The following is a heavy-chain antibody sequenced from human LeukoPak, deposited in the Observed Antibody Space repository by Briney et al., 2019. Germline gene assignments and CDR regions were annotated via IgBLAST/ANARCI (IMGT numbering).Heavy chain of an antibody. CDR3: ARDRPQYEYSSSSGEYYYYYGMDV. Sequence: GGSLRLSCAASRFTFSSYAMSWVRQAPGKGLEWVSAISGSGATTYYTDSAKGRFTISRDNSKNTLYLQMNSLRAEDTAVYYCARDRPQYEYSSSSGEYYYYYGMDVWGQGTTVTVSS. J-gene: IGHJ6*02. D-gene: IGHD6-6*01. CDR1: RFTFSSYA. CDR2: ISGSGATT. V-gene: IGHV3-23*01.